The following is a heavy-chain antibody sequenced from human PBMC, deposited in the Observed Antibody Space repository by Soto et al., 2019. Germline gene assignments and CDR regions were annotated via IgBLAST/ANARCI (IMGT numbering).Heavy chain of an antibody. CDR1: GGSISSGGYY. D-gene: IGHD2-21*01. Sequence: SETLSLTCTVSGGSISSGGYYWSLIRQHPGKGLEWIGYIYYSGSTYYNPSLKSRVTISVDTSKNQFSLKLSSVTAADTAVYYCARDVGIDLPDAFDIWGQGTMVTVSS. V-gene: IGHV4-31*03. CDR3: ARDVGIDLPDAFDI. CDR2: IYYSGST. J-gene: IGHJ3*02.